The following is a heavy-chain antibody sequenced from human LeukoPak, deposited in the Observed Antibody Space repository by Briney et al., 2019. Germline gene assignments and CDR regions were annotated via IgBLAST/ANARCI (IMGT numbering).Heavy chain of an antibody. CDR2: ISYDGSNK. CDR3: ARDDYGDSGFDY. CDR1: GFTFSSYA. D-gene: IGHD4-17*01. J-gene: IGHJ4*02. Sequence: GGSLRLSCAASGFTFSSYAMHWVRQAPGEGLEWVAVISYDGSNKYYADSVKGRFTISRDNSKNTLYLQMNSLRAEDTAVYYCARDDYGDSGFDYWGQGTLVTVSS. V-gene: IGHV3-30*04.